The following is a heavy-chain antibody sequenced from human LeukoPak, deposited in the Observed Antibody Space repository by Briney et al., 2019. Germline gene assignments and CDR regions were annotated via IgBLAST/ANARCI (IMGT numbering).Heavy chain of an antibody. V-gene: IGHV1-18*01. CDR3: ARSVVPAAIYWFDP. CDR2: ISAYNGNT. D-gene: IGHD2-2*01. CDR1: GYTLTSYG. Sequence: ASVKVSCTASGYTLTSYGISWVRQAPGQGLEWMGWISAYNGNTNYAQKLQGRVTMTTDTSTSTAYMELRSLRSDDTAVYYCARSVVPAAIYWFDPWGQGTLVTVSS. J-gene: IGHJ5*02.